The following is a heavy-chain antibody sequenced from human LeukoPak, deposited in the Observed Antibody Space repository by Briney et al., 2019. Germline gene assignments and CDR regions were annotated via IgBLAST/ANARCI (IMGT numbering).Heavy chain of an antibody. V-gene: IGHV3-30-3*01. CDR2: ISYDGSNK. J-gene: IGHJ4*02. Sequence: PGGSLRLSCAASGFTFRSYGIHWVRQAPGKGLEWVAVISYDGSNKYYADSVKGRFTISRDNSKNTLYLQMNSLRAEDTAVYYCARDQGSGWFGYWGQGTLVTVSS. CDR1: GFTFRSYG. D-gene: IGHD6-19*01. CDR3: ARDQGSGWFGY.